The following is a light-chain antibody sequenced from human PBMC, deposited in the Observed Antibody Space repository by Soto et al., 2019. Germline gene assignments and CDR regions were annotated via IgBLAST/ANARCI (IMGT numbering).Light chain of an antibody. CDR1: SSDVGGYNY. V-gene: IGLV2-14*01. CDR2: DVS. J-gene: IGLJ2*01. Sequence: QSVLTQPASVSGSPGQSITISCTGTSSDVGGYNYVSWYQQHPGKAPKLMIYDVSNRPSGVSNRFSGSKSGNTASLTISGLQAEDEAVYYCSSYTSSSTLEVFGGGTKVTVL. CDR3: SSYTSSSTLEV.